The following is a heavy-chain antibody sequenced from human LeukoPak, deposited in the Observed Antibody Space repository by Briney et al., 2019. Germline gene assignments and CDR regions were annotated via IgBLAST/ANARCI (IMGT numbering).Heavy chain of an antibody. CDR2: INQDGSEK. V-gene: IGHV3-7*01. CDR1: GFTFSTYW. CDR3: ARTTAGFDY. D-gene: IGHD1-1*01. J-gene: IGHJ4*02. Sequence: GGSLRLSCAASGFTFSTYWMSWVRQAPRKGLEWMANINQDGSEKYYVDSVKGRFTISRGNAKNSLYLQMNSLRAEDTAIYYCARTTAGFDYWGQGTLVTVSS.